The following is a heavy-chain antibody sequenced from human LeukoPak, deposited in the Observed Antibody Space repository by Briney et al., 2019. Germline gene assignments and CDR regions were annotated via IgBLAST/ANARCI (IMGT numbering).Heavy chain of an antibody. CDR2: ISSSSSYI. J-gene: IGHJ4*02. V-gene: IGHV3-21*01. Sequence: GGSLRLSCAASGFTFSSYSMNWVRQAPGKGLEWVSSISSSSSYIYYADSVKGRFTISRDNAKNSLYLQMNSLRAEDTAVYYCARASRYCSGGSCYSQYQFDYWGQGTLVTVSS. D-gene: IGHD2-15*01. CDR3: ARASRYCSGGSCYSQYQFDY. CDR1: GFTFSSYS.